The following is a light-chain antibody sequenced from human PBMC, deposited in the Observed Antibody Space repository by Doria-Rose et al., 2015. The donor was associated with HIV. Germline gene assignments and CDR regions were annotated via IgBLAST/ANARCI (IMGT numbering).Light chain of an antibody. V-gene: IGKV3-20*01. CDR1: QSFSSTY. CDR2: DGS. CDR3: HRYGTSWT. J-gene: IGKJ1*01. Sequence: TQTPGTLSLTQGGRATLSCRASQSFSSTYLAWYQQKPGQAPSLLIYDGSTRATGIPDRCSASGSETDFTLTINRLEPEDFALYDCHRYGTSWTFGQGTKVQI.